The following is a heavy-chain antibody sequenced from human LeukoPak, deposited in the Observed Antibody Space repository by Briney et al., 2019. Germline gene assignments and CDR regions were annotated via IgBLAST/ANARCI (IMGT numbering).Heavy chain of an antibody. CDR3: AREYYYGSGTQVGFDY. D-gene: IGHD3-10*01. CDR1: GGSISSSNW. Sequence: SGTLSLTCAVSGGSISSSNWWSWVRQPPGKGLEWIGEIYYSGSTYYNPSLKSRVTISVDTSKNQFSLKLSSVTAADTAVYYCAREYYYGSGTQVGFDYWGQGTLVTVSS. CDR2: IYYSGST. V-gene: IGHV4-4*02. J-gene: IGHJ4*02.